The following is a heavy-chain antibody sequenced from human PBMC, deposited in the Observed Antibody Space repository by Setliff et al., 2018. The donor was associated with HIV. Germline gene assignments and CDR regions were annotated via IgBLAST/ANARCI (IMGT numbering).Heavy chain of an antibody. CDR1: GDSINSGDYY. J-gene: IGHJ4*02. CDR3: ASRDTSRYFDDY. V-gene: IGHV4-30-4*01. Sequence: SETLSLTCTVSGDSINSGDYYWSWIRQPPGKGLEWIGYIYHSGSTHYNPSLNSRVAFSVDTSKNQFSLKLYSVTVADTAFYYCASRDTSRYFDDYWGQGTLVTVSS. CDR2: IYHSGST. D-gene: IGHD3-22*01.